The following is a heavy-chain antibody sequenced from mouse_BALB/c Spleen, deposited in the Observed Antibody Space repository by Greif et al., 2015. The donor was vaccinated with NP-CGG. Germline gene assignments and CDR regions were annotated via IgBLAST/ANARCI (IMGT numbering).Heavy chain of an antibody. D-gene: IGHD2-2*01. J-gene: IGHJ4*01. CDR2: IDPENGNT. CDR3: ASYGYDGESYAMDY. CDR1: GFNIKDYY. Sequence: VQLQQSGAELVRPGALVKLSCKASGFNIKDYYMHWVKQSPEQGLEWIGWIDPENGNTIYDPKFQGKASITADTSSNTAYLQLSSLTSEDTAVYYCASYGYDGESYAMDYWGQGTSVTVSS. V-gene: IGHV14-1*02.